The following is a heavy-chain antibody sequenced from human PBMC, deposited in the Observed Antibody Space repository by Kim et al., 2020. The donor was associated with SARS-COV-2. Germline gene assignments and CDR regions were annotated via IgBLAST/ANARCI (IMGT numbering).Heavy chain of an antibody. J-gene: IGHJ3*02. CDR3: ASYAKGAFDI. CDR2: TA. D-gene: IGHD2-2*01. V-gene: IGHV1-69*01. Sequence: TANYAQKFQGRVTITADESTSTAYMELSSLRSEDTAVYYCASYAKGAFDIWGQGTMVTVSS.